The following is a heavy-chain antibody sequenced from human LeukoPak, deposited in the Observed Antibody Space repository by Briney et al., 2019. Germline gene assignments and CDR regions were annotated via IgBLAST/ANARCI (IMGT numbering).Heavy chain of an antibody. D-gene: IGHD3-10*01. CDR1: GGSISSADYY. Sequence: SEALSLTCTVSGGSISSADYYWSWVRQPPGKGLEWIGYISYSGSTYYNPSLKSRLSISVDTSKNQFSLKLNSVTAADTAVYYCARRADVHGSGSYTWYFDLWGRGTLVTVSS. V-gene: IGHV4-30-4*01. CDR2: ISYSGST. CDR3: ARRADVHGSGSYTWYFDL. J-gene: IGHJ2*01.